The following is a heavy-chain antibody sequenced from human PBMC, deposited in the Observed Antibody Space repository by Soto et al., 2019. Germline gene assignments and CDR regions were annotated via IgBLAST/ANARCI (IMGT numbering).Heavy chain of an antibody. Sequence: SVKVSCKASGGTFSSYAISWVRQAPGQGLEWMGGIIPIFGTANYAQKFQGRVTITADESTSTAYMELSSLRSEDTAVYYCAGDSIAAAGNGRFDPWGQGTLVTVSS. CDR2: IIPIFGTA. D-gene: IGHD6-13*01. J-gene: IGHJ5*02. CDR3: AGDSIAAAGNGRFDP. V-gene: IGHV1-69*13. CDR1: GGTFSSYA.